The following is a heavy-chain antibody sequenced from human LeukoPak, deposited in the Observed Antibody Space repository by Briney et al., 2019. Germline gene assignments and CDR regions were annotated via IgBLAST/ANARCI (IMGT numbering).Heavy chain of an antibody. CDR3: ATNDSTTGNWFDP. D-gene: IGHD3-3*01. V-gene: IGHV1-46*01. CDR1: GNTFGRYY. J-gene: IGHJ5*02. Sequence: ASVKVSCKASGNTFGRYYSHWVRQAPGQGLDWMGIITPTTGGANYAQKFQGRVAMTRDTSTSTVYMELSSLTSGDTAVYYCATNDSTTGNWFDPWGQGTRVSVSS. CDR2: ITPTTGGA.